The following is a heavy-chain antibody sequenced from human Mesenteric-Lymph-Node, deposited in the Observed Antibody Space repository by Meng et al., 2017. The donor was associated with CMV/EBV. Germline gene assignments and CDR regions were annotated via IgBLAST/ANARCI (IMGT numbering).Heavy chain of an antibody. CDR3: ASEYCSGGSCYGFDY. CDR1: GFSFSNYR. D-gene: IGHD2-15*01. V-gene: IGHV3-NL1*01. J-gene: IGHJ4*02. Sequence: GGSLRLSCAASGFSFSNYRMNWVRQAPGKGLEWVSVIYSGGSSTYYADSVKGRFTISRDISKNTLYLQMNSLRPEDTAVYYCASEYCSGGSCYGFDYWGQGTLVTVSS. CDR2: IYSGGSST.